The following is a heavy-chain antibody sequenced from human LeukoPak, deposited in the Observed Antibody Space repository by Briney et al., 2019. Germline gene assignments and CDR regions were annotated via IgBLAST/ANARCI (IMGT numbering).Heavy chain of an antibody. D-gene: IGHD5-18*01. CDR2: VSYSGST. Sequence: SETLSLTCTVSGGSISSYYWSWIRQPPGKGLEWIGYVSYSGSTDYNPSLKSRVIISIDTSKNQFSLRLSSVTAADTAVYYCARENDRYGRIDYWGQGTQVTVSS. CDR3: ARENDRYGRIDY. V-gene: IGHV4-59*01. CDR1: GGSISSYY. J-gene: IGHJ4*02.